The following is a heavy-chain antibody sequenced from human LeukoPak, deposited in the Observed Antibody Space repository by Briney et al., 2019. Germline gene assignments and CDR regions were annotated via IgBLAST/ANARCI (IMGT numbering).Heavy chain of an antibody. CDR1: GYTFTGYY. CDR3: ARVATYYYDSSGYRNNWFDP. CDR2: INPNSGGT. J-gene: IGHJ5*02. Sequence: ASVKVSCKASGYTFTGYYMHWVRQAPGQGLEWMGRINPNSGGTNYAQKFQGRVTMTRDTSISTAYMELSRLRSDDTAEYYCARVATYYYDSSGYRNNWFDPWGQGTLVTVSS. D-gene: IGHD3-22*01. V-gene: IGHV1-2*06.